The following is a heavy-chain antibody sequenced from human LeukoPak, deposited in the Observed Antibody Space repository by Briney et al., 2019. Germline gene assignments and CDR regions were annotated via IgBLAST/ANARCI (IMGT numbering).Heavy chain of an antibody. V-gene: IGHV3-23*01. CDR2: TSGSGGST. Sequence: PGGSLRLCCAASGFTFSSYVMSWVRQAPGKGLEWVSSTSGSGGSTYYADSVKGRFTISRDNSKNTLSLQMNSLRAEDTAVYYCAKSGGDYAWGQGTLVTISS. D-gene: IGHD2-21*02. CDR3: AKSGGDYA. J-gene: IGHJ5*02. CDR1: GFTFSSYV.